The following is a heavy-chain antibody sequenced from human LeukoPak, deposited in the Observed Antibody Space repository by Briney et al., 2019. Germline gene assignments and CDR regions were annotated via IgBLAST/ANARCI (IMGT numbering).Heavy chain of an antibody. CDR3: AREAIGSGGYYFDY. Sequence: ASVKVSCKASGYTFTGYYMHWVRQAPGQGLEWMGWINPNSGGTNYAQKFQGRVTMTRDTPISTAYMELSRLRSDDTAVYYCAREAIGSGGYYFDYWGQGTLVTVSS. D-gene: IGHD3-10*01. V-gene: IGHV1-2*02. J-gene: IGHJ4*02. CDR2: INPNSGGT. CDR1: GYTFTGYY.